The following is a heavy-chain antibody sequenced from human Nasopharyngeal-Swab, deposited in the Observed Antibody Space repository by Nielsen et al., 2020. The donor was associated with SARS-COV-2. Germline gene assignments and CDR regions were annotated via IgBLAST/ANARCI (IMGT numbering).Heavy chain of an antibody. J-gene: IGHJ4*02. CDR3: ARGDSSGWAFDY. CDR2: IYYSGST. D-gene: IGHD6-19*01. V-gene: IGHV4-59*08. Sequence: WIRQPPGKGLEWIGYIYYSGSTNHNPSLKSRVTISVDTSKNQFSLKLSSVTAADTAVYYCARGDSSGWAFDYWGQGTLVTVSS.